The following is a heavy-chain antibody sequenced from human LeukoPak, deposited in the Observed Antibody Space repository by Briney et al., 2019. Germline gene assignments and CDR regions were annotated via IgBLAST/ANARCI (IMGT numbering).Heavy chain of an antibody. J-gene: IGHJ3*02. D-gene: IGHD3-10*01. CDR3: ASLAFQKVLLWFGAYHAFDI. CDR1: GYTFTGYY. CDR2: INPNSGGT. Sequence: ASVKVSCKASGYTFTGYYMHWVRQAPGQGLQWMGRINPNSGGTNYAQKFQGRVTMTRDTSISTAYMELSRLRSDDTAVYYCASLAFQKVLLWFGAYHAFDIWGQGTMVTVSS. V-gene: IGHV1-2*06.